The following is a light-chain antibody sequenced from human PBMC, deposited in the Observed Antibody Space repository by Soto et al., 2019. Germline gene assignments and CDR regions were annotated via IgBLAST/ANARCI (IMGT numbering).Light chain of an antibody. CDR3: QQSYSRPLT. J-gene: IGKJ3*01. Sequence: DIQMTQSPSSLSASVGDRVTITCRASQYISSYVNWYQQKPGKAPKFLIYGASDLQREVPSRFSGSGSGTDFTLTINSLQPEDFATYYCQQSYSRPLTFGPGTKVDIK. CDR1: QYISSY. V-gene: IGKV1-39*01. CDR2: GAS.